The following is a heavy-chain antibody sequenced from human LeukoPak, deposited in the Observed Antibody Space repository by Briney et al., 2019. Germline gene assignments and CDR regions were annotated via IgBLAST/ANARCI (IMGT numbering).Heavy chain of an antibody. V-gene: IGHV7-4-1*02. D-gene: IGHD6-13*01. CDR2: INTNTGNP. CDR3: ARVWRWRSAAGTQELDY. CDR1: GYTFTSYA. J-gene: IGHJ4*01. Sequence: VASVKVSCKASGYTFTSYAMNWVRQAPGQGLEWMGWINTNTGNPTYAQGFTGRFVFSLDTSVSTAYLQISSLKAEDTAVYYCARVWRWRSAAGTQELDYWGHGTLVTVSS.